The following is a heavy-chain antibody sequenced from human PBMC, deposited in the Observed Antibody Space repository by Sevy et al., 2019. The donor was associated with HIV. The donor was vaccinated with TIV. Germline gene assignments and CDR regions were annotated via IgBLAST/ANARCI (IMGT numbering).Heavy chain of an antibody. CDR3: AKDETRYCSGGSCYY. J-gene: IGHJ4*02. V-gene: IGHV3-23*01. Sequence: GGSLRLSCVASGFAFTSHTMSWVRQAPGKGLEWVSSIDGTGGDTYYAVSMKGRFTISRDNSKNTVHLQVNSLRAEDTAIYYCAKDETRYCSGGSCYYWGQGTLVTVSS. CDR1: GFAFTSHT. CDR2: IDGTGGDT. D-gene: IGHD2-15*01.